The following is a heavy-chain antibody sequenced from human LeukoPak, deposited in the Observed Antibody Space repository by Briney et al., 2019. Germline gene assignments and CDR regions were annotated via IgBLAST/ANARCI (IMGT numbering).Heavy chain of an antibody. Sequence: SETLSLTCTVSGGSISSHYWSWIRQPAGKGLEWIGRIYTSGSTNYNPSLKSRVTMSVDTSKNQFPLKLSSVTAADTAVYYCARASRRYDSGAFDIWGQGTMVTVSS. CDR3: ARASRRYDSGAFDI. J-gene: IGHJ3*02. V-gene: IGHV4-4*07. CDR1: GGSISSHY. CDR2: IYTSGST. D-gene: IGHD5-12*01.